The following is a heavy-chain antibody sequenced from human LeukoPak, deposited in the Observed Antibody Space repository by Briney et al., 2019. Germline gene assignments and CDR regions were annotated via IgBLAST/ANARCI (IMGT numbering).Heavy chain of an antibody. Sequence: SETLSLTCDVSGGSVTSTNWWTWVRQPPGKGLEWIGEVHLDGRTSYNPSLKSRLIMSVDRPENHISLKLTSVTAADTAVYYCAREGGFYRPLDYSGQGTLVTVSS. V-gene: IGHV4-4*02. CDR2: VHLDGRT. CDR3: AREGGFYRPLDY. CDR1: GGSVTSTNW. J-gene: IGHJ4*02. D-gene: IGHD3-3*01.